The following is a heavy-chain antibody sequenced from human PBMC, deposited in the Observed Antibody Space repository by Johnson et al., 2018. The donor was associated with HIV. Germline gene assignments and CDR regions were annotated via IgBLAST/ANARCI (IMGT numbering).Heavy chain of an antibody. D-gene: IGHD3-9*01. Sequence: VQLVESGGGLIQAGGSLRLSCAASGFTFSSYGMHWVRQAPGKGLEWVAFIRYDGSNKYYADSVKGRFTISRDNAKNSLYLQMNSLRAEDTAVYYCARDIRLVSAYYDILSGTSFDAFDIWGQGTMVTVSS. V-gene: IGHV3-30*02. CDR2: IRYDGSNK. CDR3: ARDIRLVSAYYDILSGTSFDAFDI. CDR1: GFTFSSYG. J-gene: IGHJ3*02.